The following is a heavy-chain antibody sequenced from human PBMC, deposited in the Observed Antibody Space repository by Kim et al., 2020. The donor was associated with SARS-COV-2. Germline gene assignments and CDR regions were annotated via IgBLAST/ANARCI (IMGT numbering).Heavy chain of an antibody. CDR3: ARGGYGDYVLDY. CDR2: INWNGGST. Sequence: GGSLRLSCAASGFTFDDYGMSWVRQAPGKGLEWVSGINWNGGSTGYADSVKGRFTISRDNAKNSLYLQMNRLRAEDPALYHCARGGYGDYVLDYWGQGTLVTVSS. D-gene: IGHD4-17*01. CDR1: GFTFDDYG. V-gene: IGHV3-20*01. J-gene: IGHJ4*02.